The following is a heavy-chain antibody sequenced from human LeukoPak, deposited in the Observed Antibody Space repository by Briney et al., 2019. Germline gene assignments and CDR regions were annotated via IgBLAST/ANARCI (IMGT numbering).Heavy chain of an antibody. CDR2: IYHGGDT. D-gene: IGHD6-13*01. CDR1: GYSFSSGYY. J-gene: IGHJ4*02. V-gene: IGHV4-38-2*01. CDR3: AAGQQLERPYFDY. Sequence: SETLSLTCAVSGYSFSSGYYWGWIRQPPGKGLEWIGSIYHGGDTYYSPSLMSRVTISVDTSKNQFSLKVSPVTAADTAVYYCAAGQQLERPYFDYWGQGTQVTVSS.